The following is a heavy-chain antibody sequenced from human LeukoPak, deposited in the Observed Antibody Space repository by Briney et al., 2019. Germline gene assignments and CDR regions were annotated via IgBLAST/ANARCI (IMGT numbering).Heavy chain of an antibody. CDR2: INRSGST. J-gene: IGHJ4*02. Sequence: SETLSLTCAVNGGSFSAYNWSWIRQPPGKGLEWIGKINRSGSTNYNPSLKSRVAISVDSSKTQFSLKLTSVTAADTAVYYCARSGQTTVAYLDWGQGSLVTVSS. CDR1: GGSFSAYN. D-gene: IGHD4-11*01. CDR3: ARSGQTTVAYLD. V-gene: IGHV4-34*01.